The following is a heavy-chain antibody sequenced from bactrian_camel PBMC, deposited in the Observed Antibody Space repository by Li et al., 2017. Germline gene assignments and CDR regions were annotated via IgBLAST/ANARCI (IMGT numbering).Heavy chain of an antibody. J-gene: IGHJ6*01. V-gene: IGHV3-1*01. Sequence: VQLVESGGGLVQPGGSLRLSCAASGFTFDDYAMGWIRQAPGKGPEWVSTIVRDGSQSHYADSVKGRFTISRDNVKNMLYLQMNSLKSKDTALYYCAKGAGPNDFGYWGQGTQVTVS. CDR1: GFTFDDYA. CDR3: AKGAGPNDFGY. CDR2: IVRDGSQS. D-gene: IGHD1*01.